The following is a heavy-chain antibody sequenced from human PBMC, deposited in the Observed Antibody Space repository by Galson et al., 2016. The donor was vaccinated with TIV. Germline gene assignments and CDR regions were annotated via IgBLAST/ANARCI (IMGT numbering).Heavy chain of an antibody. V-gene: IGHV1-18*01. Sequence: SVKVSCKASGYTFTSFGLSWVRQAPGQGLEWMGWISSYNGDTYFAQNLQERVSLTTDTSTSTAYMELRSLRSDDTAVYYCARAPPLYYSSRPMDHWGQGTLVTVSS. CDR1: GYTFTSFG. D-gene: IGHD3-22*01. J-gene: IGHJ4*02. CDR3: ARAPPLYYSSRPMDH. CDR2: ISSYNGDT.